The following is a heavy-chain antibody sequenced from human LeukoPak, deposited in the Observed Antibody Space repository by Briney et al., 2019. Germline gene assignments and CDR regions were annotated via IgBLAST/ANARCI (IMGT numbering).Heavy chain of an antibody. CDR3: TRMTTGHDY. Sequence: SETLSLTCAVSGVSFDDYYWSWVRQTPGKGVEWLGEINHSGYTNDSPSLKSRVTLSIDTSNKQFSLNLRSVTVADAGIYYCTRMTTGHDYWGQGTLVTVSS. D-gene: IGHD4-17*01. CDR1: GVSFDDYY. J-gene: IGHJ4*02. CDR2: INHSGYT. V-gene: IGHV4-34*01.